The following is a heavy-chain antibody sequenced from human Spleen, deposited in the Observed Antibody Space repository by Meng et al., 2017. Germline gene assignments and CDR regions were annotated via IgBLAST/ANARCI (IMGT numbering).Heavy chain of an antibody. V-gene: IGHV4-61*01. CDR1: GGSVSSGSYY. CDR2: IYYSGST. Sequence: SETLSLTCTVSGGSVSSGSYYWSWIRQPPGKGLEWIGYIYYSGSTNYNPSLKSRVTISVDTSKNQFSLKLSSVTAADTAVYYCARVMVNYYYYYGMDVWGQGTTVTVSS. J-gene: IGHJ6*02. D-gene: IGHD5-18*01. CDR3: ARVMVNYYYYYGMDV.